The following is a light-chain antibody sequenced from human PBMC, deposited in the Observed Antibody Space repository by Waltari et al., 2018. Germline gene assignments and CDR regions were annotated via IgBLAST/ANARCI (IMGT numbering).Light chain of an antibody. CDR2: AAS. CDR1: QRISNY. V-gene: IGKV1-39*01. J-gene: IGKJ5*01. CDR3: HHYYIPPLT. Sequence: DIQMTQSPSSLSASVGDRVTITCRASQRISNYLNWYQQKPGKAPRLLIYAASSLQSGVPSRFSGSGSGTDFTLTISNLQAEDVAVYYCHHYYIPPLTFGQGTRLEI.